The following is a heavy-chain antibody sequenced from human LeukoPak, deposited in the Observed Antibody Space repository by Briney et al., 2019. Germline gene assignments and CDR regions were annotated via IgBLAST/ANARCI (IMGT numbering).Heavy chain of an antibody. Sequence: PGGSLRLSCAASGFTFSSYGMSWVRQAPGKGLEWVSVIYSGGSTYYADSVKGRFTISRDNSKNTLYLQMNSLRAEDTAVYYCARDSCSGGSCYSFLAFDIWGQGTMATVSS. CDR2: IYSGGST. CDR1: GFTFSSYG. CDR3: ARDSCSGGSCYSFLAFDI. J-gene: IGHJ3*02. V-gene: IGHV3-53*01. D-gene: IGHD2-15*01.